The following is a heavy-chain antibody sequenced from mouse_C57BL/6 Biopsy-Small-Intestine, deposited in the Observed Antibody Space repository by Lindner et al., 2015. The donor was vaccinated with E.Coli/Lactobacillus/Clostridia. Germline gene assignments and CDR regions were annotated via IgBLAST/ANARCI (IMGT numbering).Heavy chain of an antibody. Sequence: VQLQESGPELVKPGASVKISCKASGYTFTDYNMDRVKQSHGKSLEWIGYIYPNNGGTGYNQKFKSKATLTVDKSSSTAYMELHSLTSEDSAVYYCARKGLDYWGQGTTLTVSS. CDR3: ARKGLDY. CDR1: GYTFTDYN. CDR2: IYPNNGGT. V-gene: IGHV1-34*02. J-gene: IGHJ2*01.